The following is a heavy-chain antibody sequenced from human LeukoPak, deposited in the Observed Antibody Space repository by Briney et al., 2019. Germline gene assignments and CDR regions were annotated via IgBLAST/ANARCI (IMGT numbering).Heavy chain of an antibody. CDR3: ARDRSIAVADRRGFDP. CDR1: GYTFTGYY. V-gene: IGHV1-2*02. CDR2: INPNSGGT. J-gene: IGHJ5*02. D-gene: IGHD6-19*01. Sequence: GASVKVSCKASGYTFTGYYMHWVRQAPGQGLEWMGWINPNSGGTNYAQKFQGRVTMTRDTSISTAYMELSRLRSDDTAVYYCARDRSIAVADRRGFDPWGQGTLVTVSS.